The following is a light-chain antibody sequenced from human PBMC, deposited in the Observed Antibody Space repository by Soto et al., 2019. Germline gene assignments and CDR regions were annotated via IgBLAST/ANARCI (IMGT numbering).Light chain of an antibody. J-gene: IGKJ1*01. CDR3: QQSYSTQVWT. CDR1: QSISSY. Sequence: DLQMTQSPSSLSASVGDRVTITCRASQSISSYLNWYQQKPGKAPKLLIYAASSLQSGVPSRFSGSGSGTDFTLTISSLQPEDFATYYCQQSYSTQVWTFGQGTKVEIK. CDR2: AAS. V-gene: IGKV1-39*01.